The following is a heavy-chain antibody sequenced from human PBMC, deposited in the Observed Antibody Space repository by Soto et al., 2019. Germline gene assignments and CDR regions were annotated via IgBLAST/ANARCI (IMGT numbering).Heavy chain of an antibody. D-gene: IGHD3-3*01. V-gene: IGHV1-8*01. J-gene: IGHJ4*02. CDR1: GYTFTSDD. Sequence: ASVKVSCKASGYTFTSDDINWVRQATGQGLEWMGWMNPNSGNTGYAQKFQGRVTMTRNTSISTAYMELSSLRSEDTAVYYCARGTLLRFLELYYFDYWGQGTLVTISS. CDR3: ARGTLLRFLELYYFDY. CDR2: MNPNSGNT.